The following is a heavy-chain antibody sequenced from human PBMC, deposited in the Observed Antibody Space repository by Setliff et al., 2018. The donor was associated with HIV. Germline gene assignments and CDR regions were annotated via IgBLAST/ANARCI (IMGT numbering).Heavy chain of an antibody. CDR1: GFTFSSYS. D-gene: IGHD4-17*01. Sequence: GALRLSCAASGFTFSSYSMNWVRQAAGKGLEWVSAISGSGGSTYYADSVKGRFTISRDNSKNTLFLQMNSLRAEDTALYYCTKPGRAVTTYWGQGTLVTVSS. V-gene: IGHV3-23*01. CDR3: TKPGRAVTTY. J-gene: IGHJ4*02. CDR2: ISGSGGST.